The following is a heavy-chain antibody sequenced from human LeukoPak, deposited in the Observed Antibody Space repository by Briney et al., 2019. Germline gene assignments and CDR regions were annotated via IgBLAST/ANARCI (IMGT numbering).Heavy chain of an antibody. CDR2: ISSSSSYI. CDR3: ASGGDYPGY. Sequence: GGSLRLSCAASGFSFSSYSMTWVRQAPGKGLEWVSSISSSSSYIYYADSVKGRFTISRDNAKNSLYLQMNSVRAEDTAVYYCASGGDYPGYWGQGTLVTVSS. CDR1: GFSFSSYS. D-gene: IGHD4-17*01. J-gene: IGHJ4*02. V-gene: IGHV3-21*01.